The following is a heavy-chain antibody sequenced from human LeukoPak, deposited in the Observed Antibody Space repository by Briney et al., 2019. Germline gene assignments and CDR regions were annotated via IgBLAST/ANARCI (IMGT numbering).Heavy chain of an antibody. Sequence: GASVKVSCKASGGTFSSYAISWVRQAPGQGLEWMGRVIPILGIGNNAQKFQGRVTITADKSTSTAYMELSSLRSADTAVYYCAREMTTVTPSFDYWGQGTLVTVSS. J-gene: IGHJ4*02. CDR1: GGTFSSYA. CDR2: VIPILGIG. CDR3: AREMTTVTPSFDY. D-gene: IGHD4-17*01. V-gene: IGHV1-69*04.